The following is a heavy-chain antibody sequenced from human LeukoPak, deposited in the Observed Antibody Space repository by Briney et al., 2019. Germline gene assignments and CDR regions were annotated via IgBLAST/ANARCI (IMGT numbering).Heavy chain of an antibody. J-gene: IGHJ4*02. Sequence: GGSLRLSCAASGFTFSSYGMHWVRQAPGKGLEWVAVISYDGSNKYYADSVKGRFTISRDNSKNTLYLQMNSLRSEDTAVYYCARVLTGTPAGGYWGQGTLVTVSS. CDR3: ARVLTGTPAGGY. V-gene: IGHV3-30*03. D-gene: IGHD1-20*01. CDR2: ISYDGSNK. CDR1: GFTFSSYG.